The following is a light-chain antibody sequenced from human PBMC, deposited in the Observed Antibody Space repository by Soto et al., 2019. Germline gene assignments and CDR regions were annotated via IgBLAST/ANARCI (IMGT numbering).Light chain of an antibody. V-gene: IGKV3-11*01. CDR1: QSVASY. J-gene: IGKJ4*01. CDR2: DAS. CDR3: QHRANWPLT. Sequence: EVVLTQSPATLSLSPGERATLSCRASQSVASYLAGYQQRPGQAPRLLVYDASNRAPGIPARISGSGSGTDFTLTINSLEPEDFAIYYCQHRANWPLTFGGGTRVELK.